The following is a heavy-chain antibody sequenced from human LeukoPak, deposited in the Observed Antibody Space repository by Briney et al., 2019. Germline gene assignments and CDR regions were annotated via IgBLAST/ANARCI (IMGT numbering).Heavy chain of an antibody. CDR2: ISAYNGNT. J-gene: IGHJ5*02. CDR3: ARDLPPFGWFGDHYNWFDP. Sequence: ASVKVSCKASGYTFTSYGISWVRQAPGQGLEWMGWISAYNGNTNYAQKLRGRVTMTTDTSTSTAYMELRSLRSDDTAVYYCARDLPPFGWFGDHYNWFDPWGQGTLVTVSS. CDR1: GYTFTSYG. V-gene: IGHV1-18*01. D-gene: IGHD3-10*01.